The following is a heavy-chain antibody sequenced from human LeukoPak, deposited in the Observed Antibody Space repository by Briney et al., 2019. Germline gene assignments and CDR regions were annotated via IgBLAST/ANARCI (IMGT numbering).Heavy chain of an antibody. CDR3: ARDHVRRFGELYNWFDP. CDR1: GGSISSYY. D-gene: IGHD3-10*01. V-gene: IGHV4-59*12. CDR2: IYYSGST. Sequence: SETLSLTCTVSGGSISSYYWSWIRQPPGKGLEWIGYIYYSGSTNYNPSLKSRVTISVDTSKNQFSLKLSSETAADTAVYYCARDHVRRFGELYNWFDPWGQGTLVTVSS. J-gene: IGHJ5*02.